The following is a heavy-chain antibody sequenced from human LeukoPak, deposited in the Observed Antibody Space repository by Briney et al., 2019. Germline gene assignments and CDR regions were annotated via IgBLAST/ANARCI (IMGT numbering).Heavy chain of an antibody. CDR2: IIPILGIA. V-gene: IGHV1-69*04. CDR3: ARKHFDWLLPVDY. CDR1: GGTFSSYA. D-gene: IGHD3-9*01. J-gene: IGHJ4*02. Sequence: ASVKVSCKASGGTFSSYAISWVRQAPGQGLEWMGRIIPILGIANYAQKFQGRVTITADKSTSTACMELSRLRSDDTAVYYCARKHFDWLLPVDYWGQGTLVTVSS.